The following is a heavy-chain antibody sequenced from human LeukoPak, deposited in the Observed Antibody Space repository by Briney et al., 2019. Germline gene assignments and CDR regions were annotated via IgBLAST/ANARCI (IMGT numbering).Heavy chain of an antibody. CDR3: ARLVVVPAAIAYYYGMDV. V-gene: IGHV3-23*01. CDR1: GFTFTSYS. Sequence: GGSLRLSCAASGFTFTSYSMNWVRQAPGKGLEWVSTISGGGGSTYYADSVKGRFTISRDNSKNTLYLQVNSLRAEDTAVYYCARLVVVPAAIAYYYGMDVWGQGTTVTVSS. D-gene: IGHD2-2*02. CDR2: ISGGGGST. J-gene: IGHJ6*02.